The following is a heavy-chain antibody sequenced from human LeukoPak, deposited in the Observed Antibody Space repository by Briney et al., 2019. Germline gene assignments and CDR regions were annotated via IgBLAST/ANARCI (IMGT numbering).Heavy chain of an antibody. D-gene: IGHD3-3*01. Sequence: PGGSLRLSCGTSGFIFSTYWMNWVRQAPGKGLEWVSGISEDEESTYYADSAKGRFTISRDNSKNTVNLQVESLRVEDTAVYYCAKGRVTTFGVVNTNHARYLYMDVWGKGTTVTVSS. V-gene: IGHV3-23*01. CDR1: GFIFSTYW. J-gene: IGHJ6*03. CDR3: AKGRVTTFGVVNTNHARYLYMDV. CDR2: ISEDEEST.